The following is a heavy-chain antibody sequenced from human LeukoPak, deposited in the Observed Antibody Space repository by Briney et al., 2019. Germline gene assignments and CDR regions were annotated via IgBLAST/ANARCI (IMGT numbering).Heavy chain of an antibody. J-gene: IGHJ3*02. CDR2: IDTDGSFT. V-gene: IGHV3-74*01. D-gene: IGHD3-22*01. CDR3: AKDYDSSGWAAFDI. CDR1: GFTFSSYW. Sequence: GGSLRLSCAASGFTFSSYWMHWVRQAPGKGLVWVSRIDTDGSFTSYADSVRGRFTISRDNSKNTLYLQMNSLRAEDTAVYYCAKDYDSSGWAAFDIWGQGTMVTVSS.